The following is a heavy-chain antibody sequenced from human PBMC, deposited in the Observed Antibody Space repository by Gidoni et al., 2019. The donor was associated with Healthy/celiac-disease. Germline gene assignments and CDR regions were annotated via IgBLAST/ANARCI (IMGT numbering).Heavy chain of an antibody. D-gene: IGHD1-26*01. Sequence: EVQLVETGGGLIQPGGSLRLSCAASGFTVSSNYMSWVRQAPGKGLEWVSVIYSGGSTYYADSVKGRFTISRDNSKNTLYLQMNSLRAEDTAVYYCARVRFIVGATPYYFDYWGQGTLVTVSS. CDR3: ARVRFIVGATPYYFDY. CDR2: IYSGGST. CDR1: GFTVSSNY. V-gene: IGHV3-53*02. J-gene: IGHJ4*02.